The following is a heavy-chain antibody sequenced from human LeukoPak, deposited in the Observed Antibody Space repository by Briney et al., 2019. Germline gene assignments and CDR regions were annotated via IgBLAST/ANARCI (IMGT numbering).Heavy chain of an antibody. CDR2: IKQDGSEK. CDR1: GFTISSYW. CDR3: ARDLRSSGWLDY. J-gene: IGHJ4*02. D-gene: IGHD6-19*01. Sequence: PGGSLRLSCAASGFTISSYWMSWVRQAPGKGLEWVADIKQDGSEKYYVDSVKGRFTISRDNAKNSLYLQMNSLRAEDTAVYYCARDLRSSGWLDYWGQGTLVTVSS. V-gene: IGHV3-7*04.